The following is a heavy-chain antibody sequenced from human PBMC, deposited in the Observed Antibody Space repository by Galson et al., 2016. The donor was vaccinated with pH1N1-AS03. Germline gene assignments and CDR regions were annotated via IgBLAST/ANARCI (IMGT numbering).Heavy chain of an antibody. Sequence: ETLSLTCTVSGGSVSSYYWSWIRQPPGKGLEWIGYIFHSGRTNSNPSLKNRVTISIDTSTNQFSLDLSSVTAADTSIYYCARHGTTCGSREEDALDIWGQGTVVTVSS. D-gene: IGHD1-14*01. CDR2: IFHSGRT. CDR3: ARHGTTCGSREEDALDI. V-gene: IGHV4-59*08. CDR1: GGSVSSYY. J-gene: IGHJ3*02.